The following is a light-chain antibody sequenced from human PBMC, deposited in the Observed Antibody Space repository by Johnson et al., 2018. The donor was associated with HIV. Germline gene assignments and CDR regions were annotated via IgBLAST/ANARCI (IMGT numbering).Light chain of an antibody. J-gene: IGLJ1*01. CDR2: ENN. V-gene: IGLV1-51*02. CDR3: GTWDSSLNALYV. Sequence: QSVLTQPPSVSAAPGQKVTISCSGSNSNIGNNYVSWYQQLPGTAPKLLIYENNKRPSGIPDRFSGCKSGTSATLGITGLQTGDEADYYCGTWDSSLNALYVVGTGTKVTVL. CDR1: NSNIGNNY.